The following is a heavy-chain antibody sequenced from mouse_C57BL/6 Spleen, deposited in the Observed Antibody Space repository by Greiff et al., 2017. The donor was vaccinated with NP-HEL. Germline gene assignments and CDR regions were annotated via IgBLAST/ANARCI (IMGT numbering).Heavy chain of an antibody. CDR2: ILPGSGST. D-gene: IGHD1-1*01. J-gene: IGHJ3*01. V-gene: IGHV1-9*01. CDR1: GYTFTGYW. Sequence: QVQLKESGAELMKPGASVKLSCKATGYTFTGYWIEWVKQRPGHGLEWIGEILPGSGSTNYNEKFKGKATFTADTSSNTAYMQLSSLTTEDSAIYYCARGGYYYGSSYLWFAYWGQGTLVTVSA. CDR3: ARGGYYYGSSYLWFAY.